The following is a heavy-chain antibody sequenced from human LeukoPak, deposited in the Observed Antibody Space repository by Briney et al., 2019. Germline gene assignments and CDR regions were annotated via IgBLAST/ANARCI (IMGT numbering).Heavy chain of an antibody. D-gene: IGHD6-19*01. V-gene: IGHV3-43*02. J-gene: IGHJ4*02. Sequence: GGSLRLSCGASGFTFDDYAMHWVRQAPGKGQEWVSLISGDGGSTYYADSVKGRFTISRDNSKNSLYLHMNSLRTEDTALYYCAKDKKRGSGYFVYWGQGTLVTVSS. CDR3: AKDKKRGSGYFVY. CDR1: GFTFDDYA. CDR2: ISGDGGST.